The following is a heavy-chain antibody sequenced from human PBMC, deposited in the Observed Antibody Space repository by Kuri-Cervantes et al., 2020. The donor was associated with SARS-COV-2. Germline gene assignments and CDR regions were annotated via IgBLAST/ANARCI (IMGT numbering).Heavy chain of an antibody. CDR3: ARARPSISARRYYFYYYMDV. J-gene: IGHJ6*03. Sequence: GGSLRLSCAASGFTFSSYWMSWVRQAPGKGLEWVAVIWSDGSQKYYADSVKGRFTISRDNSKNTLYLQMNNLRAEDTAVYYCARARPSISARRYYFYYYMDVWGKGTTVTVSS. CDR2: IWSDGSQK. V-gene: IGHV3-33*08. D-gene: IGHD6-6*01. CDR1: GFTFSSYW.